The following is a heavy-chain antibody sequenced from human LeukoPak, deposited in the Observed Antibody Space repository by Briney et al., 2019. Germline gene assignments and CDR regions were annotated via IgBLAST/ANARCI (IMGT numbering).Heavy chain of an antibody. CDR2: IRSKAYGGTT. CDR1: GFSFSNYA. Sequence: PGGSLRLSCTTSGFSFSNYAMNWVRQAPGKGLEWVGFIRSKAYGGTTEFAASVKGRFTISRDDSKSIAYLQMNSLKTEDTAVYYCNTYDPINYCGLDVWGQGTTVTVS. V-gene: IGHV3-49*04. D-gene: IGHD5-12*01. J-gene: IGHJ6*02. CDR3: NTYDPINYCGLDV.